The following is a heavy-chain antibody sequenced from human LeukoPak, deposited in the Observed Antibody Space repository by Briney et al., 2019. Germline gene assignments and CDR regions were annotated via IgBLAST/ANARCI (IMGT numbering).Heavy chain of an antibody. CDR3: ARDGVVVALGYYFDY. J-gene: IGHJ4*02. Sequence: GGSLRLSCAASGFTFSSYAMHWVRQAPGKGLEWVAVISYDGSNKYYADSVKGRFTISRDNSKNTLYLQMNSLRAEDTAVYYCARDGVVVALGYYFDYWGQGTLVTVSS. CDR2: ISYDGSNK. CDR1: GFTFSSYA. D-gene: IGHD3-3*01. V-gene: IGHV3-30-3*01.